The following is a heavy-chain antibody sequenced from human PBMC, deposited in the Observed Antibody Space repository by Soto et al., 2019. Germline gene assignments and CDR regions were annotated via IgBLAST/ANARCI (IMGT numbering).Heavy chain of an antibody. CDR2: ISYDGSNK. Sequence: GGSLRLSCAASGFTFSSYGMHWVRQAPGKGLEWVAVISYDGSNKYYADSVKGRFTISRDNSKNTLYLQMNSLRAEDTAVYYCAKDKRAVVVTAPFDYWGQGTLVTLSS. CDR1: GFTFSSYG. V-gene: IGHV3-30*18. CDR3: AKDKRAVVVTAPFDY. D-gene: IGHD2-21*02. J-gene: IGHJ4*02.